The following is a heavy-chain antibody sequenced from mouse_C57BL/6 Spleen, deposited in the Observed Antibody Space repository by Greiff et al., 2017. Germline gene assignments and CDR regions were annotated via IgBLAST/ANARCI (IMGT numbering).Heavy chain of an antibody. CDR2: IDPSDSYT. Sequence: QVQLQQPGAELVMPGASVKLSCKASGYTFTSYWMHWVKQRPGQGLEWIGEIDPSDSYTNYNQKFKGKSTLTVDKSSSTDYMQLSSLTSEDAAVYYCARTGSWYFDVWGTGTTVTVSS. J-gene: IGHJ1*03. V-gene: IGHV1-69*01. CDR1: GYTFTSYW. CDR3: ARTGSWYFDV. D-gene: IGHD4-1*01.